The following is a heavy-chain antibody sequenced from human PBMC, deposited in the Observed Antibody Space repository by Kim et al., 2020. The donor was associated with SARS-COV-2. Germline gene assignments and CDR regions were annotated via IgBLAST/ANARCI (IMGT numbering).Heavy chain of an antibody. CDR1: GFTFDDYT. CDR2: ITWDGGST. J-gene: IGHJ4*02. Sequence: GGSLRLSCAASGFTFDDYTMHWVRQAPGKGLEWVSLITWDGGSTYYADAVKGRFTISRDNSKNFLYLQMNSLRTEDTALYYCAKGYSSSWFNYFDYLGQGTLVTVSS. CDR3: AKGYSSSWFNYFDY. D-gene: IGHD6-13*01. V-gene: IGHV3-43*01.